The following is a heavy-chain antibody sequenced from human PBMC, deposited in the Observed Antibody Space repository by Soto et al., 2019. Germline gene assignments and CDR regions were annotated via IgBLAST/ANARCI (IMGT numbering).Heavy chain of an antibody. D-gene: IGHD6-6*01. Sequence: EVQLVESGGGLVKPGGSLRLSCAASGFTFSSYSMNWVRQAPGKGLEWVSSISSSSSYIYYADSVKGRFTISRDNAKNSLYLQMNGRRAEDTAVYYCARDPRFSSSYNYYYGMDVWGQGTTVTVSS. CDR3: ARDPRFSSSYNYYYGMDV. J-gene: IGHJ6*02. CDR2: ISSSSSYI. V-gene: IGHV3-21*01. CDR1: GFTFSSYS.